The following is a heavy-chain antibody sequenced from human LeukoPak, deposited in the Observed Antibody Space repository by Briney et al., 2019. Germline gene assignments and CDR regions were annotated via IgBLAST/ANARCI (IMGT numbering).Heavy chain of an antibody. V-gene: IGHV1-69*13. J-gene: IGHJ3*02. CDR3: ARVNCGGDCYSDRGAFDI. Sequence: GASVKVSCTASGGTFSSYTITWVRQATGQGLEWMGGIIPIFGTANYAQKFQGRVTITADESTSTAYMELSSVRSKDTAVYYCARVNCGGDCYSDRGAFDIWGQGTMVTVSS. D-gene: IGHD2-21*02. CDR1: GGTFSSYT. CDR2: IIPIFGTA.